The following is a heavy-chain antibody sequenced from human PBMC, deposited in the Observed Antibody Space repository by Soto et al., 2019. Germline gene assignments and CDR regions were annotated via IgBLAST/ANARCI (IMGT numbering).Heavy chain of an antibody. V-gene: IGHV3-30-3*01. CDR3: AKASGRVTKRFDS. J-gene: IGHJ4*02. D-gene: IGHD3-9*01. CDR1: GFTFNDFP. CDR2: ISYDGNDK. Sequence: GGSLRLSYVASGFTFNDFPLHWVRQAPGKGLEWVAVISYDGNDKSYSDSVKGRFTISRDNSKSTVYLQMNSLRADDMAVYHCAKASGRVTKRFDSWGQGTLVTVS.